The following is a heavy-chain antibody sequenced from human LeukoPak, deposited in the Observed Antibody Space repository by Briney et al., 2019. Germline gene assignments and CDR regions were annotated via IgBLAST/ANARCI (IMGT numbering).Heavy chain of an antibody. CDR2: ISGSGGST. D-gene: IGHD2-21*02. CDR3: AKVNPKSHIVVVTATLYY. Sequence: GESLRLSCAASGFTFSSYAMSWVRQAPGKGLEWVSAISGSGGSTYYADSVKGRFTISRDNSKNTLYLQMNSLRAEDTAVYYCAKVNPKSHIVVVTATLYYWGQGTLVTVSS. CDR1: GFTFSSYA. V-gene: IGHV3-23*01. J-gene: IGHJ4*02.